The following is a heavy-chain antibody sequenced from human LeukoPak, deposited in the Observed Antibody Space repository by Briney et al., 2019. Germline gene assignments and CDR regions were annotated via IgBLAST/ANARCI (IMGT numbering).Heavy chain of an antibody. CDR3: ARQPPYCGGDCNWFDY. CDR2: VCPGDSDT. J-gene: IGHJ4*02. CDR1: GYTFTSYW. Sequence: GGSLKISCKGSGYTFTSYWIGWVRQMPGKGLEWMGIVCPGDSDTRYNPSFQGQVTISADKSISTAYLQWNSLKASDTAMYYCARQPPYCGGDCNWFDYWGQGTLVTVSS. V-gene: IGHV5-51*01. D-gene: IGHD2-21*01.